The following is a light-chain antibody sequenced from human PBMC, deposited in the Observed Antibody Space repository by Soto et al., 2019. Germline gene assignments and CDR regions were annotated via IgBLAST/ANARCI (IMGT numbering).Light chain of an antibody. Sequence: DIQMTQSPSSLSASEGDRVTITCRTSQNIRDYLVWYHQRPGKAPNLLITSASVLESGVPSRFSGSGSGTDYALTISSLQPEAFGTYYCQQNYNTPLTFGGGTKVEIK. CDR3: QQNYNTPLT. CDR1: QNIRDY. V-gene: IGKV1-39*01. CDR2: SAS. J-gene: IGKJ4*01.